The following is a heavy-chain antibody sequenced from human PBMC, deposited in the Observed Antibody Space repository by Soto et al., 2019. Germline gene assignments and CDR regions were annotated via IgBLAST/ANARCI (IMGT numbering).Heavy chain of an antibody. D-gene: IGHD1-26*01. CDR3: ARIQGGSYYGVD. V-gene: IGHV2-26*01. J-gene: IGHJ4*02. CDR1: GFSLSNARMG. Sequence: QVTLKESGPVLVKPTETLTLTCTVSGFSLSNARMGVSWIRQPPGKALEWLAHIFSNDEKSYSTSLKSRLTIXKXISKSQVVLTMTNIDPVDTATYYCARIQGGSYYGVDWGQGTLVTVSS. CDR2: IFSNDEK.